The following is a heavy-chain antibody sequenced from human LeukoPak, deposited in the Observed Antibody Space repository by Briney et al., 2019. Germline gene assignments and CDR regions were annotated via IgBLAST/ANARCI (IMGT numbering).Heavy chain of an antibody. D-gene: IGHD3-22*01. Sequence: GGSLRLSCAASGFTFSRYSMNWVRQAPGKGLGWLSYISSSTTTIYYADSVKGRFTISGDNPKNSLYLQMNSLRAEDTAVYYCARDKGYFDSSGTPPAFDIWGQGTVVTVSS. CDR3: ARDKGYFDSSGTPPAFDI. V-gene: IGHV3-48*01. CDR2: ISSSTTTI. J-gene: IGHJ3*02. CDR1: GFTFSRYS.